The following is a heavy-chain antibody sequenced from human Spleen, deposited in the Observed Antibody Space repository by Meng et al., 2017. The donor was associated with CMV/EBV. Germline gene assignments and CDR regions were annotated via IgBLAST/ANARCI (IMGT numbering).Heavy chain of an antibody. CDR1: GFTFSGSA. Sequence: GESLKISCAASGFTFSGSAMYWVRQASGKGLEWVGRIRSKANSYATAYAASVKGRFTISRDDSKNTAYLQMNSLKTEDTAVYYCARAPIVVPAATNYYFDYWGQGTLVTVSS. J-gene: IGHJ4*02. CDR3: ARAPIVVPAATNYYFDY. D-gene: IGHD2-2*01. CDR2: IRSKANSYAT. V-gene: IGHV3-73*01.